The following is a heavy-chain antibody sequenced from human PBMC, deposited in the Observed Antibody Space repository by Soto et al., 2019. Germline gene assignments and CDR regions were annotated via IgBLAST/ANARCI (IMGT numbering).Heavy chain of an antibody. CDR1: GFTFSSYA. J-gene: IGHJ5*02. CDR2: ISYDGSNK. Sequence: GGSLRLSCAASGFTFSSYAMHWVRQAPGKGLEWVAVISYDGSNKYYADSVKGRFTISRDNSKNTLYLQVNSLRAEDTAVYYCARDRSPFDFWSGYQNWLDPWGQGTLVTVSS. CDR3: ARDRSPFDFWSGYQNWLDP. D-gene: IGHD3-3*01. V-gene: IGHV3-30-3*01.